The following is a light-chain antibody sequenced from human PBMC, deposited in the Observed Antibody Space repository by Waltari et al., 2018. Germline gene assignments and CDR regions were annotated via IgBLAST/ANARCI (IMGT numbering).Light chain of an antibody. V-gene: IGKV3-11*01. CDR3: QQRSNWPRT. CDR2: DAS. CDR1: QSVSSY. J-gene: IGKJ1*01. Sequence: EIVLTQSPATLSLSPGERASLSCRASQSVSSYLAWYQQKPGQAPRLLIYDASNRATDIPARFRGIGSGTDFTLTISSLEPEDFAVYYCQQRSNWPRTSGQRTKVEIK.